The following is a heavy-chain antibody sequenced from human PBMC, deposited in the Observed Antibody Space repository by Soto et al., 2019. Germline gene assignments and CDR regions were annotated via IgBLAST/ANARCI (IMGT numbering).Heavy chain of an antibody. CDR1: GFTFSSYS. D-gene: IGHD4-17*01. V-gene: IGHV3-48*01. CDR2: ISSSSSTI. Sequence: EVQLVESGGGLVQPGGSLRLSCAASGFTFSSYSMNWVRQAPGKGLEWVSYISSSSSTIYYADSVKGRFTISRDNAKNSLYLQMNSLRAEDTAVYYCARSPDYGDYGFSYYYYYMDVWGKGTTVTVSS. J-gene: IGHJ6*03. CDR3: ARSPDYGDYGFSYYYYYMDV.